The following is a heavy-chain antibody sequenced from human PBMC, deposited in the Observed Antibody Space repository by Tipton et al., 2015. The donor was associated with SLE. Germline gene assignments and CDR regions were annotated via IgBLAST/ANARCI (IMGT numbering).Heavy chain of an antibody. CDR1: GGSITSRY. CDR2: IYYSGTT. V-gene: IGHV4-59*11. CDR3: ARVARDGYKSGFDY. Sequence: TLSLTCTVSGGSITSRYWNWVRQPPGKGLEWIGYIYYSGTTSYNSSLKSRVTISVDSAKNQFSLKLSSVTAADTAVYYCARVARDGYKSGFDYWGQGTLVTVSS. J-gene: IGHJ4*02. D-gene: IGHD5-24*01.